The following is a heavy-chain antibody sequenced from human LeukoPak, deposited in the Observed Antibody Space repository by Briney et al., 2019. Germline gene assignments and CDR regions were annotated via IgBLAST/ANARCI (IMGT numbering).Heavy chain of an antibody. V-gene: IGHV1-69*05. Sequence: SVKVSCMASGGTFSSYAISWVRQAPGQGLEWMGGIIPIFGTASYAQKFQGRVTMTRDMSTSTVYMELSSLRSEDTAVYYCARGGYSSGDLMFDYWGQGILVTVSS. CDR3: ARGGYSSGDLMFDY. D-gene: IGHD6-19*01. CDR1: GGTFSSYA. J-gene: IGHJ4*02. CDR2: IIPIFGTA.